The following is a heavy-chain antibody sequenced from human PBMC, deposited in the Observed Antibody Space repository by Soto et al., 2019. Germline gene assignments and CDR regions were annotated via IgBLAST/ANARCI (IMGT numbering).Heavy chain of an antibody. Sequence: EVQLVESGGGLVQPGGSLRLSCAASGFTFSSYWMTWVRQAPGKGLEWVANIKQDGSEKYYVDSVEGRFTISRDNAKNSMYLQMDSLRAEDTAVYYSARHKSLRKPAAKFDYWGQGTLVTVSS. CDR3: ARHKSLRKPAAKFDY. V-gene: IGHV3-7*01. D-gene: IGHD2-2*01. J-gene: IGHJ4*02. CDR2: IKQDGSEK. CDR1: GFTFSSYW.